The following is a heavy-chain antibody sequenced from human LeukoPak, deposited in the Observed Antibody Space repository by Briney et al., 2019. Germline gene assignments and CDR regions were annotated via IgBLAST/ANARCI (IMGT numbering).Heavy chain of an antibody. CDR1: GYTFTSYD. D-gene: IGHD6-13*01. Sequence: GASVKVSCKASGYTFTSYDINWVRQATGQGLEWMGWMNPNSGNTGYAQKFQGRVTITRNTSISTAYMELSSLRSEDTAVYYCARLVSPSSWYVGYYYYMDVWGKGTTVTVSS. V-gene: IGHV1-8*03. CDR2: MNPNSGNT. J-gene: IGHJ6*03. CDR3: ARLVSPSSWYVGYYYYMDV.